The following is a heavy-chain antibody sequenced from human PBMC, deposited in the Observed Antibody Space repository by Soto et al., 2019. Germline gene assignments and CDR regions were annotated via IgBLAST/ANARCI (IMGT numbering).Heavy chain of an antibody. CDR2: ISYDGSNK. CDR1: GLTFSSYG. D-gene: IGHD1-20*01. V-gene: IGHV3-30*18. CDR3: AKDWGKITGTYYYYYGMDV. Sequence: GGSLRLSCAASGLTFSSYGMHWVRQAPGKGLEWVAVISYDGSNKYYADSVKGRFTISRDNSKNTLYLQMNSLRAEDTAVYYCAKDWGKITGTYYYYYGMDVWGQGTTVTVSS. J-gene: IGHJ6*02.